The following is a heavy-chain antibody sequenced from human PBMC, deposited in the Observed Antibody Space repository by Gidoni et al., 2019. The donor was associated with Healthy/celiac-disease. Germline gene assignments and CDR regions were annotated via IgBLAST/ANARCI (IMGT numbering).Heavy chain of an antibody. J-gene: IGHJ4*02. V-gene: IGHV4-34*01. CDR3: ARGINWNGQVGYYFDY. CDR1: GGSFSGYY. Sequence: QVQLQQWGAGLLKPSETLSLTCAVYGGSFSGYYWSWIRQPPGKGLEWIGEINHSGSTNYNPSLKSRVTISVDTSKNQFSLKLSSVTAADTAVYYCARGINWNGQVGYYFDYWGQGTLVTVSS. D-gene: IGHD1-1*01. CDR2: INHSGST.